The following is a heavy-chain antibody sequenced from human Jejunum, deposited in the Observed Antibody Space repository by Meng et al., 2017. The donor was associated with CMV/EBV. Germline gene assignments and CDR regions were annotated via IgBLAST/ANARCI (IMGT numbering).Heavy chain of an antibody. Sequence: CASSGFTFSNYWMTWVRHTPGKGLEWVANIKQDGSEKQYVDSVEGRFTISRDNAKNSLYLQMNNLSAEDTAVYYCAGGAGWIFDLWGRGTLVTVSS. J-gene: IGHJ2*01. CDR2: IKQDGSEK. D-gene: IGHD5-12*01. V-gene: IGHV3-7*01. CDR3: AGGAGWIFDL. CDR1: GFTFSNYW.